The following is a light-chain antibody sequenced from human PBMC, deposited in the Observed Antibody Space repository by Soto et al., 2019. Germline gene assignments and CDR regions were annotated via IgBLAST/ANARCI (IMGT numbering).Light chain of an antibody. J-gene: IGLJ1*01. CDR2: EVS. V-gene: IGLV2-14*01. Sequence: QSVLTQPSSVSGSPGPSSTISCTGTSSDVGAYNYVSWYQQHPGKAPTLIISEVSNRPSGLSNRFSGSKSGNTAALTISGLQPEDEADYYCSSYAGSNLGVFGTGTKLTVL. CDR1: SSDVGAYNY. CDR3: SSYAGSNLGV.